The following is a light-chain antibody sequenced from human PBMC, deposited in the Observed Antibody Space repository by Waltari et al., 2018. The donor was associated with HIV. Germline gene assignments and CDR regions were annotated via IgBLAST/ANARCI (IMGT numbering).Light chain of an antibody. CDR3: QQNHRTPLT. CDR1: QDIKKN. J-gene: IGKJ5*01. CDR2: SAS. Sequence: DIQMTQSPSSVSADVGDRVIITCRASQDIKKNVNWYQQKPGRSPLLLIYSASGLESGVPSTFSGSGSGTEFNLTIAALEAEDSAIFYCQQNHRTPLTFGGGTRLEIK. V-gene: IGKV1-39*01.